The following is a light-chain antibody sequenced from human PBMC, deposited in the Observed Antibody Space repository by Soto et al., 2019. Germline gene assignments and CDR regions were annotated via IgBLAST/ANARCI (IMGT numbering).Light chain of an antibody. CDR2: GAS. Sequence: EIVMTQSPATLSVSPGERATLSCRASQSVSSNLAWYQQKPGQAPRLLIYGASTMATGIPATFSGSGSGTEFTLTISSLQSEDFAVYYCQQYKNWPPLTFGGGTKVEIK. CDR1: QSVSSN. CDR3: QQYKNWPPLT. J-gene: IGKJ4*01. V-gene: IGKV3-15*01.